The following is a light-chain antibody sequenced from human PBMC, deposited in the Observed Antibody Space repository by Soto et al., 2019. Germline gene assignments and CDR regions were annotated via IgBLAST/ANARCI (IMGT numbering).Light chain of an antibody. V-gene: IGKV1-5*03. Sequence: DIQMTQSPSTLSASVGDRVTITCRASQSSSTWLAWYQQKPGKAPKLLIYKASSLESGVPLRFSGSGSGTEFTLTISSLQPDDFATYYCQQYNTYPLTFGGGTTVEIK. CDR2: KAS. CDR1: QSSSTW. CDR3: QQYNTYPLT. J-gene: IGKJ4*01.